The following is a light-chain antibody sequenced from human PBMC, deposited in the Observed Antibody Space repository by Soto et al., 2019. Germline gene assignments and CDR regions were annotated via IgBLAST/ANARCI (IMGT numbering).Light chain of an antibody. V-gene: IGKV1D-12*01. J-gene: IGKJ5*01. CDR3: QKTNTFPIT. Sequence: DIQITQSPSSVYASVGASVTNTCRASQDIHSWLAWYKQKPGKAPKLLSHTASTLQSGVPSRFSGSGSGTHFTLTISSLQPEDFETYYCQKTNTFPITFGQGTRLEIK. CDR1: QDIHSW. CDR2: TAS.